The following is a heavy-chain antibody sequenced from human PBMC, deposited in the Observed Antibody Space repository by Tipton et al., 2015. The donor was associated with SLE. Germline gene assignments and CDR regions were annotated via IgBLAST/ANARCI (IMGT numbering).Heavy chain of an antibody. CDR2: IYYSGGT. Sequence: LRLPCTVSGGSISSSYYYWGWLRQPPGKGLEWIGSIYYSGGTYYNPSLKSRVTISVDTSKNQFSLKLSSVTAADTAVYYCARSTRASGFCSSDTCYSDLDFWGKGTLVTFSS. CDR3: ARSTRASGFCSSDTCYSDLDF. V-gene: IGHV4-39*07. J-gene: IGHJ4*02. D-gene: IGHD2-2*01. CDR1: GGSISSSYYY.